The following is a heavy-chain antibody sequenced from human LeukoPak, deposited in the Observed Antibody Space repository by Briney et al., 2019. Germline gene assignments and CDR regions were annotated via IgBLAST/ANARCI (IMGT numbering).Heavy chain of an antibody. CDR3: AVGGDYGILTGYYNPRFDY. D-gene: IGHD3-9*01. V-gene: IGHV1-18*01. J-gene: IGHJ4*02. CDR2: ISVYNANT. Sequence: GASVKVSCKASGYTFTNYGISWVRQAPGQGLEWMGGISVYNANTNYAQKFQGRVSMTTDTSTSTAYMELRSLRSDDTAMYYCAVGGDYGILTGYYNPRFDYWGQGTLVTVSS. CDR1: GYTFTNYG.